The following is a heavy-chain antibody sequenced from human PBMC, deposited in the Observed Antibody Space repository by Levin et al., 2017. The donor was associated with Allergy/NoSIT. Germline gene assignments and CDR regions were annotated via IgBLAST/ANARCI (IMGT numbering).Heavy chain of an antibody. CDR3: ARVVTMVTYYYYGMDV. V-gene: IGHV3-30-3*01. J-gene: IGHJ6*02. CDR1: GFTFSSYA. Sequence: SCAASGFTFSSYAMHWVRQAPGKGLEWVAVISYDGSNKYYADSVKGRFTISRDNSKNTLYLQMNSLRAEDTAVYYCARVVTMVTYYYYGMDVWGQGTTVTVSS. CDR2: ISYDGSNK. D-gene: IGHD5-18*01.